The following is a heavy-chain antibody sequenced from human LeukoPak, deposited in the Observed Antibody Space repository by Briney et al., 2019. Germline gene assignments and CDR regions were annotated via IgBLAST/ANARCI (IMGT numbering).Heavy chain of an antibody. CDR3: ARNLIPEQLVVNF. J-gene: IGHJ4*02. Sequence: PSETLSLTCTVSGGSISSGSYYWSWIRQPAGKGLEWIGRIYTSGSTNYNPSLKSRVTISVDTSKNQFSLSLNSVTPEDTAVYYCARNLIPEQLVVNFWGQGTPVTVSS. D-gene: IGHD6-13*01. CDR1: GGSISSGSYY. CDR2: IYTSGST. V-gene: IGHV4-61*02.